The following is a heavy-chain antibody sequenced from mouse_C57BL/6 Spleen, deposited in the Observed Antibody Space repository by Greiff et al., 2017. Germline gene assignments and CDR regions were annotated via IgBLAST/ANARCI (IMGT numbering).Heavy chain of an antibody. CDR3: ARLGESLDSSGYVGY. D-gene: IGHD3-2*02. V-gene: IGHV1-81*01. CDR2: IYPRSGNT. Sequence: VKLVESGAELARPGASVKLSCKASGYTFTSYGISWVKQRTGQGLEWIGEIYPRSGNTYYNEKFKGKATLTADKSSSTAYMELRSLTSEDSAVYFCARLGESLDSSGYVGYWGQGTTLTVSS. J-gene: IGHJ2*01. CDR1: GYTFTSYG.